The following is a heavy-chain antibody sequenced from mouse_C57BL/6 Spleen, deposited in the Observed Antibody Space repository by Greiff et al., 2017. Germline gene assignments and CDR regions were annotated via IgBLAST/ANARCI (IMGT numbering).Heavy chain of an antibody. CDR3: AKYYGSSYRYFDV. J-gene: IGHJ1*03. D-gene: IGHD1-1*01. CDR2: IYPRSGNT. CDR1: GYTFTSYG. V-gene: IGHV1-81*01. Sequence: VQLQQSGAELARPGALVKLSCKASGYTFTSYGISWVKQRTGQGLEWIGEIYPRSGNTYYNEKFKGKATLTADKYSSTAYMELRSLTSEDSAVYFCAKYYGSSYRYFDVWGTGTTVTVSS.